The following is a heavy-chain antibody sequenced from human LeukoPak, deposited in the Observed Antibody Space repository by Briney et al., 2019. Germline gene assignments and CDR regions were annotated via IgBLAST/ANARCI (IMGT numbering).Heavy chain of an antibody. Sequence: GGSLRLSCEASGFTFSTYWVTWVRQAPGKGLEWVANINQDGSGKYYVDSVKGRFTISRDNAKNSLYLQMNSLRAEDTAVYYCARGSGRYYIYWGQGTLVTVSS. CDR3: ARGSGRYYIY. CDR2: INQDGSGK. V-gene: IGHV3-7*01. D-gene: IGHD3-10*01. J-gene: IGHJ4*02. CDR1: GFTFSTYW.